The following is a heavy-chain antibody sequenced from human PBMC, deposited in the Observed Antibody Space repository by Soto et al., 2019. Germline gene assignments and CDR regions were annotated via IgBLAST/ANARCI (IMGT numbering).Heavy chain of an antibody. V-gene: IGHV3-30*18. J-gene: IGHJ3*02. CDR1: GFTFSSYG. D-gene: IGHD6-13*01. CDR3: AKEMEVIAAAGTRAFDI. Sequence: QVQLVESGGGVVQPGRSLRLSCAASGFTFSSYGMHWVRQAPGKGLEWVAVISYDGSNKYYADSVKGRFTISRDNSKNTLYLQMNSLRAEDTAVYYCAKEMEVIAAAGTRAFDIWGQGTMVTVSS. CDR2: ISYDGSNK.